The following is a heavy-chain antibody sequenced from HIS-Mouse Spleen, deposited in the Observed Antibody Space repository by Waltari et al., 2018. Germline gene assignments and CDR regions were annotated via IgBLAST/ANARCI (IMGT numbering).Heavy chain of an antibody. V-gene: IGHV3-30*04. CDR2: ISYDGSNK. CDR1: GFTFSSYA. D-gene: IGHD2-15*01. CDR3: ASGPLSY. J-gene: IGHJ4*02. Sequence: QVQLVESGGGVVQPGRSLRLSCAASGFTFSSYAMHWVRQAPGKGLEWVAVISYDGSNKYYADSVKGRFTISRDNSKNTLYLQMNSLRAEDTAVYYCASGPLSYWGQGTLVTVSS.